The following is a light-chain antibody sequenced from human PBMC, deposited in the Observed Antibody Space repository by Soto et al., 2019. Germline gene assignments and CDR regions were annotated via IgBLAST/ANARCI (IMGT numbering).Light chain of an antibody. CDR3: QQYSNYPYT. CDR1: QDINKY. V-gene: IGKV1-33*01. Sequence: DIRMTQSPSSLSASVGDRVTITCQASQDINKYLNWYQQQPGKAPKVLIYGASKLETGVPSRFSGSGSGTDFTFTISTLQAEDIATYYCQQYSNYPYTFGQGTKVEIK. CDR2: GAS. J-gene: IGKJ2*01.